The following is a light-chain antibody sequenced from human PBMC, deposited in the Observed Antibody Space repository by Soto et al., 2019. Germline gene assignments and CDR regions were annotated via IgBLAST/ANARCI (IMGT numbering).Light chain of an antibody. CDR1: QIVSITY. CDR3: QQYNNWPIT. J-gene: IGKJ5*01. CDR2: GAS. V-gene: IGKV3-20*01. Sequence: EIVLTQSPGTLSLSPGERASLSRRASQIVSITYLACFQQKPGQAPRLLIYGASTRATGIPDRFSGSGSGTDSTLTISGLEPEDFAVYYCQQYNNWPITFGQGTRLEI.